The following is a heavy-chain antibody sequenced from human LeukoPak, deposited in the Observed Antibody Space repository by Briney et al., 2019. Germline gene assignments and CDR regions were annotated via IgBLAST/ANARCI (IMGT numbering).Heavy chain of an antibody. CDR3: ARAYYDFWSGYSAEYFDY. J-gene: IGHJ4*02. Sequence: GGSLRLSCAASVFTFSSYAMHWVRQAPGKGLEWVAVISYDGSNKCYADSVKGRFTISRDNSKNTLYLQMNSLRAEDTAVYYCARAYYDFWSGYSAEYFDYWGQGTLVTVSS. CDR1: VFTFSSYA. V-gene: IGHV3-30-3*01. D-gene: IGHD3-3*01. CDR2: ISYDGSNK.